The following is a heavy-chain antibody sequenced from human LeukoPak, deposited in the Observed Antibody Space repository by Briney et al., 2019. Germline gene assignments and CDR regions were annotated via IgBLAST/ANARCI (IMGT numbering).Heavy chain of an antibody. CDR3: ARTCSGGSCQTLDAFDI. D-gene: IGHD2-15*01. CDR2: IYYSGST. J-gene: IGHJ3*02. V-gene: IGHV4-31*03. CDR1: GGSISSGTYS. Sequence: SQTLSLTCTVSGGSISSGTYSWSWIRQHPGKCLEWIVYIYYSGSTYYNPSLKSRVTISVDTSKNQFSLKLSSVTAADTAVYYCARTCSGGSCQTLDAFDIWGQGTMVTVSS.